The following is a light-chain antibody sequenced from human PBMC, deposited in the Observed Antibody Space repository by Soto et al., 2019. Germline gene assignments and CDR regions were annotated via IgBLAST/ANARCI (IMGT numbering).Light chain of an antibody. CDR3: LQYDSSPWT. Sequence: EIVLTQSAATLSLSLGERATLSCRASQTVGGRYLAWFQQNPGQTPRLLICGASTRAAGVPDRFSGSGSGTDFPLAINRLEPEYFAVYYCLQYDSSPWTFGQGTKVEV. CDR1: QTVGGRY. J-gene: IGKJ1*01. CDR2: GAS. V-gene: IGKV3-20*01.